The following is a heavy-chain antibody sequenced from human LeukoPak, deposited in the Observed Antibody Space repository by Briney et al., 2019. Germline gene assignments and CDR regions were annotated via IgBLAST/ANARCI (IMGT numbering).Heavy chain of an antibody. CDR1: GITISNYG. Sequence: QTGGSLRLSCAASGITISNYGVHWVRQAPGKGLEWLAVISYDGLNKNYADSVKGRFSISRDNSKNTLYLQMSSLRAEDTAIYYCAKELQWRLRSYQFDYWGPGTLVTVSS. D-gene: IGHD6-19*01. V-gene: IGHV3-30*18. CDR2: ISYDGLNK. CDR3: AKELQWRLRSYQFDY. J-gene: IGHJ4*02.